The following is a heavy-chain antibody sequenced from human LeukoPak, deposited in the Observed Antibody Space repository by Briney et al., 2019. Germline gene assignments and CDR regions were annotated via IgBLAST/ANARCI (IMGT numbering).Heavy chain of an antibody. Sequence: GGSLRLSRAASGFTFSHYYMSWIRQAPGKGVEWVSYISSSGSAIYYADSVKGRFTISRDNAKNSLYLQMNSLRAEDTAVYYCAESPGGDCYYDYWGQGTLVTVPS. CDR2: ISSSGSAI. D-gene: IGHD2-21*02. CDR3: AESPGGDCYYDY. V-gene: IGHV3-11*01. CDR1: GFTFSHYY. J-gene: IGHJ4*02.